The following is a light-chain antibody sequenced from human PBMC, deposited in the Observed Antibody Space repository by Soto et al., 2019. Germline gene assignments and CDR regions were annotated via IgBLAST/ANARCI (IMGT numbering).Light chain of an antibody. CDR3: QQYDSSPRT. J-gene: IGKJ1*01. CDR2: GAS. Sequence: EIVLTQSPGTLSLSPGERATLSCRASQTFTSGFLAWYQQKPGQAPRLLIYGASSRATDIPDRFSGSGSGTDFTLTISRLEPEDFAVYYCQQYDSSPRTFGQGTKVEIK. V-gene: IGKV3-20*01. CDR1: QTFTSGF.